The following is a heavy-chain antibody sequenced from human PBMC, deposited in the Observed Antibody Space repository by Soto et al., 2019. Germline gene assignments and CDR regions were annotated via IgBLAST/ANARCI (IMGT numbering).Heavy chain of an antibody. CDR1: GFTFSTYS. CDR3: ASSLRGGGRSDFDY. CDR2: ISSSSTTI. D-gene: IGHD2-15*01. V-gene: IGHV3-48*01. Sequence: GGSLRLSCAASGFTFSTYSMNWVRQAPGKGLEWISYISSSSTTIYYADSVKGRFTISRDNAKNSLYLQMNSLRAEDTAVYYCASSLRGGGRSDFDYWGQGTLVTVSS. J-gene: IGHJ4*02.